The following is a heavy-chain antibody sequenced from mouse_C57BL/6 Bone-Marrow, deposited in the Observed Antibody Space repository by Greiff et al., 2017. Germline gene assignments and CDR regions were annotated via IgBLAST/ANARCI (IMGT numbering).Heavy chain of an antibody. J-gene: IGHJ4*01. CDR2: IYIGNVYT. Sequence: VQLKQSGAELVRPGSSVKMSCKTSGYTFTSYGINWVKQRPGQGLEWIGYIYIGNVYTEYNAKFKGKAPLTSDPSSSTAYMQLSSLTSEDSAIYFCARGGGNYYGSSPYYYAMDYWGQGTSVTVSS. CDR3: ARGGGNYYGSSPYYYAMDY. V-gene: IGHV1-58*01. D-gene: IGHD1-1*01. CDR1: GYTFTSYG.